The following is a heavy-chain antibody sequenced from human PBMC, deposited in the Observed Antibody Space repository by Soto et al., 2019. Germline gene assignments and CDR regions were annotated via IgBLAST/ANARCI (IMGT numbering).Heavy chain of an antibody. Sequence: GASVKVSCKASGYTFTSYGISWVRQAPGQGLEWMGWISAYNGNTNYAQKLQGRVTMTTDTSTSTAYMELNSLRAEDTAVYYCARGSPLIAAAGTTDYWGQGTLVTVSS. J-gene: IGHJ4*02. CDR1: GYTFTSYG. CDR2: ISAYNGNT. CDR3: ARGSPLIAAAGTTDY. V-gene: IGHV1-18*01. D-gene: IGHD6-13*01.